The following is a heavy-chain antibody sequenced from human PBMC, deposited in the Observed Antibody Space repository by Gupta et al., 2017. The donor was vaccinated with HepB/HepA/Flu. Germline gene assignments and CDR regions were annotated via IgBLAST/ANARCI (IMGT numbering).Heavy chain of an antibody. V-gene: IGHV3-49*03. D-gene: IGHD3-10*02. CDR1: AFHLADYA. CDR2: LRNKPYGETT. CDR3: ARRRYNVVDL. J-gene: IGHJ5*02. Sequence: VQRAECGGDMVDPVRSLRLSYTASAFHLADYAVSWFRQAPGKGVECVSFLRNKPYGETTEYAASVKGRFIISRHDYNGVAFLQMNSXKXEDTAVXYCARRRYNVVDLWGQGTMVTVSS.